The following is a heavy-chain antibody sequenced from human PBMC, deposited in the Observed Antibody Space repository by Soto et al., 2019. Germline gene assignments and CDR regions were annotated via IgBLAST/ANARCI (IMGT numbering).Heavy chain of an antibody. Sequence: QVQLQESGPGLVKPSQTLSLTCTVSGGSISSGGYYWSWIRQHPGKGLEWIGFIYYSGSTYYNPSLKSRVTISVDTSKNQFSLKLSSVTAADTAVYYCARWNYGSGSSGHYFDYWGQGTLVTVSS. V-gene: IGHV4-31*03. CDR1: GGSISSGGYY. J-gene: IGHJ4*02. CDR2: IYYSGST. CDR3: ARWNYGSGSSGHYFDY. D-gene: IGHD3-10*01.